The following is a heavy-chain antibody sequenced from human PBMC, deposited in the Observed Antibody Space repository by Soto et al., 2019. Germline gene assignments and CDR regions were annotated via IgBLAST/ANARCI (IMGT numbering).Heavy chain of an antibody. CDR1: GGSFSGYY. Sequence: ETLSLTCAVYGGSFSGYYWSWIRQPPGKGLEWIGEINHSGSTNYNPSLKSRVTISVDTSKNQFSLKLSSVTAADTAVYYCARENYYGSGFAFDIWGQGTMVTVSS. J-gene: IGHJ3*02. CDR3: ARENYYGSGFAFDI. V-gene: IGHV4-34*01. CDR2: INHSGST. D-gene: IGHD3-10*01.